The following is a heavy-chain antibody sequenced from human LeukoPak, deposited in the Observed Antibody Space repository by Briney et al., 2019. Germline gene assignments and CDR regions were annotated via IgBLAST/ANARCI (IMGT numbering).Heavy chain of an antibody. V-gene: IGHV3-7*04. Sequence: PGGSLRLSCAASGVTLRSYWMTWVRQAPGKGLEWLGNIDEDGRVTNYVDSVKGRSTISRDNAKSILYLQMNSLRVEDTAVYFCARDVGTGYYLFTESRWGHGTLVTVSP. CDR1: GVTLRSYW. CDR2: IDEDGRVT. D-gene: IGHD3-9*01. J-gene: IGHJ4*03. CDR3: ARDVGTGYYLFTESR.